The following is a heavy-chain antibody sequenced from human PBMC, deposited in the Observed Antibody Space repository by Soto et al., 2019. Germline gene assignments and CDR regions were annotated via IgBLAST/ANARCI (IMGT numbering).Heavy chain of an antibody. J-gene: IGHJ4*02. CDR3: ARGSPAYYFDY. CDR2: IYPGDSDT. Sequence: EVQLVQSGAEVKKPGESLKITCRGSGYSFTTYWIGWVRQMPGKGLEWMGIIYPGDSDTRYSPSFEGQVTISADKSITTAYLQWSGLKVSDTAMYYCARGSPAYYFDYWGQGTLVTVSS. CDR1: GYSFTTYW. D-gene: IGHD3-10*01. V-gene: IGHV5-51*01.